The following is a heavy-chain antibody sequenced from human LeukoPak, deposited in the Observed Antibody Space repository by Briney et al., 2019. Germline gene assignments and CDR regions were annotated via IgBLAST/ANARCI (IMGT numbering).Heavy chain of an antibody. Sequence: PSETLSLTCTVSGGSISSYYWSWIRQPPGKGLEWIGYIYYSGSTNYNPSLKSRTTISLDTSESQFSLTVTSVTAADTAVYYCARGVCTSSYCYAGDYGLDVWGQGTTVTVSS. V-gene: IGHV4-59*08. CDR1: GGSISSYY. J-gene: IGHJ6*02. D-gene: IGHD2-2*01. CDR2: IYYSGST. CDR3: ARGVCTSSYCYAGDYGLDV.